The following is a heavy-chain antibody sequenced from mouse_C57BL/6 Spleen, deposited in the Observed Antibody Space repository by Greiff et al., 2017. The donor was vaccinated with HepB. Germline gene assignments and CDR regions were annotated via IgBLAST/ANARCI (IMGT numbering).Heavy chain of an antibody. V-gene: IGHV14-2*01. Sequence: VHVKQSGAELVKPGASVKLSCTASGFNIKDYYMHWVKQRTEQGLEWIGRIDPEDGETKYAPKFQGKATITADTSSNTAYLQLSSLTSEDTAVYYCARGYYYGSSYVPFAYWGQGTLVTVSA. CDR3: ARGYYYGSSYVPFAY. CDR2: IDPEDGET. J-gene: IGHJ3*01. D-gene: IGHD1-1*01. CDR1: GFNIKDYY.